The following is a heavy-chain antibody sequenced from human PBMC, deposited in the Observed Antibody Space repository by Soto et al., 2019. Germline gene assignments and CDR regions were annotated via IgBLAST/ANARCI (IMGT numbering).Heavy chain of an antibody. V-gene: IGHV2-5*02. CDR3: AHIDPEIVTVGGHGGFDY. D-gene: IGHD5-12*01. CDR2: IYWDDDK. Sequence: QITLKESGPTLVRPPQTLTLTCTFSGFSLTSGVGVGWIRQPPGKALEWLALIYWDDDKRYSPSLKNRLTITKDTSKNQVVLTMTHVGPVDTATYFCAHIDPEIVTVGGHGGFDYWGQGTLVPVSS. CDR1: GFSLTSGVG. J-gene: IGHJ4*02.